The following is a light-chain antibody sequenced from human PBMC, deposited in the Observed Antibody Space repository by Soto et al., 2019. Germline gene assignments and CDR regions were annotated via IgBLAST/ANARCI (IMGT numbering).Light chain of an antibody. CDR3: QCYSSYPWT. CDR1: QSCRNW. CDR2: DAS. J-gene: IGKJ1*01. V-gene: IGKV1-5*01. Sequence: QMPQSHTTLSGSVGNRGSTTCRASQSCRNWLAWYQQKAGKAPRLLIYDASTLQSGVPSRFSGSGSGTEFSLTISSLQPDEFATYYCQCYSSYPWTFGQGTKVDI.